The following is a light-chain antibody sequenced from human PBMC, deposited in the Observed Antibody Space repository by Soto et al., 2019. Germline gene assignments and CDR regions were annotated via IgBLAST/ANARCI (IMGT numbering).Light chain of an antibody. CDR1: SSDVGGYNH. V-gene: IGLV2-14*01. Sequence: QSALTQPASVDGSPGQSITISCTGTSSDVGGYNHVSWYQQHPGKAPKLIIYEVRNRPSGVSNRLSGSKSGNTASLTISGLQADDEADYYCCSYTSSSIRVFGGGTKVTV. CDR3: CSYTSSSIRV. CDR2: EVR. J-gene: IGLJ3*02.